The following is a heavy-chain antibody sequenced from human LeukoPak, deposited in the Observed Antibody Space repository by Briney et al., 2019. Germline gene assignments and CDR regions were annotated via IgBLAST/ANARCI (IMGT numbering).Heavy chain of an antibody. CDR1: GGSISSYY. V-gene: IGHV4-59*08. CDR3: ARLRPYMGYYDSSGYYDY. J-gene: IGHJ4*02. CDR2: IYYSGST. Sequence: PSETLSLTCTVSGGSISSYYWSWIRQPPGKGLEWIGYIYYSGSTNYNPSLKSRVTISVDTSKNQFSLKLSSVTAADTAVYYCARLRPYMGYYDSSGYYDYWGQGTLVTVSS. D-gene: IGHD3-22*01.